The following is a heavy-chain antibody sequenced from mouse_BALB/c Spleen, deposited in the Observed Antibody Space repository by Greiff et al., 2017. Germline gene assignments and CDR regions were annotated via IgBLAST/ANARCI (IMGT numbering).Heavy chain of an antibody. CDR3: ARHEEGYYGSSYSWFAY. D-gene: IGHD1-1*01. Sequence: QVQLQQSGAELVKPGASVKLSCKASGYTFTEYIIHWVKQRSGQGLEWIGWFYPGSGSIKYNEKFKDKATLTADKSSSTVYMELSRFTSEDSAVYFCARHEEGYYGSSYSWFAYWGQGTLVTVSA. CDR1: GYTFTEYI. CDR2: FYPGSGSI. V-gene: IGHV1-62-2*01. J-gene: IGHJ3*01.